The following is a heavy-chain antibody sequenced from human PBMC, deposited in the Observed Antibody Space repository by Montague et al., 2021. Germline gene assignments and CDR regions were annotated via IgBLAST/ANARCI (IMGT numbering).Heavy chain of an antibody. V-gene: IGHV4-4*07. J-gene: IGHJ3*01. CDR1: GDSISRSDYY. Sequence: SETLSLTCSVSGDSISRSDYYWTWIPQTAGRGMEWIGCVYKRWDTNPTPSPRSPLTLSVDTSKNYFSLTLTSVTAADTAVYFCARDSPVVEPWVGAHKGAFRSWGQRTMVTVAS. D-gene: IGHD3-10*01. CDR2: VYKRWDT. CDR3: ARDSPVVEPWVGAHKGAFRS.